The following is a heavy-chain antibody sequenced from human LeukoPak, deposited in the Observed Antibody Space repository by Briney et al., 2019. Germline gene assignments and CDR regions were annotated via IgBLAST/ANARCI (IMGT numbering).Heavy chain of an antibody. Sequence: GGSLRLSCAASGFTFSSYGMPWVRQAPGKGLKWVAVIWYDGSNKYYADSVKGRFTISRDNSKNTLYLQMNSLRAEDTAVYYCARVDSSSWYPYYYYYGMDVWGQGTTVTVSS. CDR3: ARVDSSSWYPYYYYYGMDV. CDR1: GFTFSSYG. CDR2: IWYDGSNK. V-gene: IGHV3-33*01. D-gene: IGHD6-13*01. J-gene: IGHJ6*02.